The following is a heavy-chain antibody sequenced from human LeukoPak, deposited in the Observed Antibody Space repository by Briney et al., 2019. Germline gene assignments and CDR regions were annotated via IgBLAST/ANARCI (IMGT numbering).Heavy chain of an antibody. J-gene: IGHJ4*02. CDR3: AKLLGDVTTLDY. D-gene: IGHD3-16*01. CDR2: INPDGSMK. Sequence: GESLRLSCAGSGFIFSRSSMTWVRQSPGKGLEWEATINPDGSMKWYLDSVNGRFTISRDNSDNAVFLQMNSLRVEDMAVYYCAKLLGDVTTLDYWGQGILVTVSS. CDR1: GFIFSRSS. V-gene: IGHV3-7*01.